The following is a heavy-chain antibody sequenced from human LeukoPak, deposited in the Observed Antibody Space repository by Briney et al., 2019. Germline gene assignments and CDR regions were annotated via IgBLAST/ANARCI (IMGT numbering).Heavy chain of an antibody. CDR3: ARDSSGSLHGGFDI. Sequence: GGSLRLSCAVSGFTVSSNYMSWVRPAPGEGLEWVSVIYSGGTTFYADSVKGRFIISRDSSKNTLFLQMNRLRAEDTAVYYCARDSSGSLHGGFDIWGRGTMVTVSS. CDR1: GFTVSSNY. D-gene: IGHD1-26*01. CDR2: IYSGGTT. V-gene: IGHV3-53*01. J-gene: IGHJ3*02.